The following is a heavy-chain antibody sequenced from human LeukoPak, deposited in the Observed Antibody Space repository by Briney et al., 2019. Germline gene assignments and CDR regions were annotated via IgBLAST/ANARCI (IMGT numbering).Heavy chain of an antibody. J-gene: IGHJ4*02. CDR1: GYTFTSYV. CDR2: ISAYNGNT. V-gene: IGHV1-18*01. Sequence: GASVRVSCKPSGYTFTSYVISWVRQAPGQGLECMGWISAYNGNTNDAQKLQGRVTMTTDTSTSTAYMELRSLRSDDTAVYYCARQPRGSGSYYPIDYWGQGTLVTVSS. D-gene: IGHD3-10*01. CDR3: ARQPRGSGSYYPIDY.